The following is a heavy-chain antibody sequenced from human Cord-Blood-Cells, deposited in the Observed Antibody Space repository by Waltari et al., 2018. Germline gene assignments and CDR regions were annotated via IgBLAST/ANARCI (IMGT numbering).Heavy chain of an antibody. CDR3: ARQTGYRGSYPDY. Sequence: VQHLQSGAEVKKPGSSVKVSCKASVGTCTSYAISWVRQAPGQGLEWMWGVVPRFGTANYAQKFQGRVTIASDESTGTAYMELSSLRSEDTAVYYCARQTGYRGSYPDYWGQGTLVTVSS. J-gene: IGHJ4*02. D-gene: IGHD1-26*01. CDR2: VVPRFGTA. V-gene: IGHV1-69*01. CDR1: VGTCTSYA.